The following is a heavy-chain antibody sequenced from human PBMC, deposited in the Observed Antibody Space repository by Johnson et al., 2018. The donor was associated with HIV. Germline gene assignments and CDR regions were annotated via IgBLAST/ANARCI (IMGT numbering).Heavy chain of an antibody. D-gene: IGHD3-3*02. J-gene: IGHJ3*02. CDR2: IRSKANNYAT. Sequence: VQLVESGGDLVKHGGSLRLSCAASGFTFSNAWMSWVRQAPGKGLEWVGRIRSKANNYATTYAASLKGRFTISRDDSKNTAYLQMNSLRAEDTAVYYCAKASSNSNFDAFDIWGQGTMVTVSS. CDR3: AKASSNSNFDAFDI. CDR1: GFTFSNAW. V-gene: IGHV3-73*01.